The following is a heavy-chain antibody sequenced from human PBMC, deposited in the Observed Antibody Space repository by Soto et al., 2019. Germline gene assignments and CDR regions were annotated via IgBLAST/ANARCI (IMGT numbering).Heavy chain of an antibody. J-gene: IGHJ4*02. Sequence: SETLSLTCAFSGDSIGNNVWWSWVRQPPGKGLEWIGEVYQNGLTDYNPSLQGRVTMSADMSKNQFSLEVTSVTAADTAIYYCARDAAVPGETDRFDYWGQGILVTVSS. CDR1: GDSIGNNVW. D-gene: IGHD6-19*01. CDR2: VYQNGLT. CDR3: ARDAAVPGETDRFDY. V-gene: IGHV4-4*02.